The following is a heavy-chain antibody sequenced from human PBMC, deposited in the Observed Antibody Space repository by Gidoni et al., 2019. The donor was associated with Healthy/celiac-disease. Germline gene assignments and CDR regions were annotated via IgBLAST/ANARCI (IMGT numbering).Heavy chain of an antibody. CDR3: AREGGGSSGWYHAFDI. Sequence: EVQLVESGGGLVKPGGSLRLSCAASGFTFSSYSMNWVRQAPGKGLEWVSSISSSSSYIYYADSVKGRFTISRDNAKNSLYLQMNSLGAEDTAVYYCAREGGGSSGWYHAFDIWGQGTMVTVSS. CDR1: GFTFSSYS. CDR2: ISSSSSYI. D-gene: IGHD6-19*01. V-gene: IGHV3-21*01. J-gene: IGHJ3*02.